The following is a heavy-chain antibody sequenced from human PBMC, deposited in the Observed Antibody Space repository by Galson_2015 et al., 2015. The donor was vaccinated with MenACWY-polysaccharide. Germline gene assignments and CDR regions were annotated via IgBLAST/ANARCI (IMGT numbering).Heavy chain of an antibody. CDR3: ARGSGVSSGWYFIDY. CDR2: IYHSGST. V-gene: IGHV4-4*02. D-gene: IGHD6-19*01. J-gene: IGHJ4*02. Sequence: PPGKGLEWIGEIYHSGSTNYNPSLKSRVTISVDKSKNQFSLKLSSVTAADTAVYYCARGSGVSSGWYFIDYWGQRTLVTVSS.